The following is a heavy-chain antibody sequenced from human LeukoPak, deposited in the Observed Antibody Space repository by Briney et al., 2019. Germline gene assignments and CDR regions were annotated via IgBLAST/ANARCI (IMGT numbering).Heavy chain of an antibody. J-gene: IGHJ4*02. V-gene: IGHV3-64*01. CDR1: GFTFRCFS. Sequence: GALRLFCSAIGFTFRCFSIHWVRPAPGEGLEYYSALSSDGGITYYANSVKGRFTISRDNAKNSLYLQMNSLRAEDMALYYCAKDTEASIAARSPFDYWGQGTLVTVSS. D-gene: IGHD6-6*01. CDR2: LSSDGGIT. CDR3: AKDTEASIAARSPFDY.